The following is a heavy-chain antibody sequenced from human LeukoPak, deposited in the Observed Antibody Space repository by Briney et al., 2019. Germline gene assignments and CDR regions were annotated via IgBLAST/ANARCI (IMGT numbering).Heavy chain of an antibody. Sequence: GGSLRLSCAASGFTFSSYSMNWVRQAPGKWLGWVSSISSSSSYIYYADSVKGRFTISRDNAKNSLYLQMNSLRAEDTAVYYCARVMTTVGKTDYWGQGTLSPSPQ. V-gene: IGHV3-21*01. D-gene: IGHD4-23*01. CDR1: GFTFSSYS. CDR2: ISSSSSYI. J-gene: IGHJ4*02. CDR3: ARVMTTVGKTDY.